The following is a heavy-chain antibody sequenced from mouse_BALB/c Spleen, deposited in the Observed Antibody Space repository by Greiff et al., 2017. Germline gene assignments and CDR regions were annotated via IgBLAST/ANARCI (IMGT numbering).Heavy chain of an antibody. J-gene: IGHJ3*01. CDR1: GFTFSDYY. CDR2: ISDGGSYT. D-gene: IGHD5-1*01. V-gene: IGHV5-4*02. Sequence: EVKLVESGGGLVKPGGSLKLSCAASGFTFSDYYMYWVRQTPEKRLEWVATISDGGSYTYYPDSVKGRFTISRDNAKNNLYLQMSSLKSEDTAMYYCARDTYDGFAYWGQGTLVTVSA. CDR3: ARDTYDGFAY.